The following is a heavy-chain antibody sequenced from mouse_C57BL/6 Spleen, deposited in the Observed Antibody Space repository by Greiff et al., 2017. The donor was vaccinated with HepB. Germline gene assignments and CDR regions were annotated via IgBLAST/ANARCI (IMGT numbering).Heavy chain of an antibody. CDR1: GYTFTSYG. V-gene: IGHV1-81*01. CDR2: IYPRSGNT. Sequence: QVQLQQSGAELARPGASVKLSCKASGYTFTSYGISWVKQRTGQGLEWIGEIYPRSGNTYYNEKFKGKATLTADKSSSTAYMELRSLPSEDSAVYFCASGDYDYAMDYWGQGTSVTVSS. CDR3: ASGDYDYAMDY. D-gene: IGHD2-4*01. J-gene: IGHJ4*01.